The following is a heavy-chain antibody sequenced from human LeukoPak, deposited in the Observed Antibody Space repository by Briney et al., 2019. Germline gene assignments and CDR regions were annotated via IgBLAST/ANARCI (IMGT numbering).Heavy chain of an antibody. CDR1: GYTFTGYY. CDR3: ASIGYCSSTSCYTGGY. Sequence: ASVNVSCKASGYTFTGYYMHWVRQAPGQRLEWMGWINPNSGGTNYAQKFQGRVTMTRDTSISTAYMELSRLRSDDTAVYYCASIGYCSSTSCYTGGYWGQGTLVTVSS. CDR2: INPNSGGT. J-gene: IGHJ4*02. V-gene: IGHV1-2*02. D-gene: IGHD2-2*02.